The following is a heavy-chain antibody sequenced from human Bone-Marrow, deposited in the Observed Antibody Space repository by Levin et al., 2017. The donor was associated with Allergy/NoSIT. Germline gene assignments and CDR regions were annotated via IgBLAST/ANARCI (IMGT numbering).Heavy chain of an antibody. J-gene: IGHJ6*02. V-gene: IGHV3-11*01. Sequence: GESLKISCAASGFTFSDYYMTWIRQAPGKGLEWVSYISTRSTTIYYADSVKGRFTISRDNAKNSLYLQMSSLRAEDTAVYYCAGGPGSYDDSSGYRNYYHGMDVWGQGTTVTVSS. CDR2: ISTRSTTI. CDR1: GFTFSDYY. D-gene: IGHD3-22*01. CDR3: AGGPGSYDDSSGYRNYYHGMDV.